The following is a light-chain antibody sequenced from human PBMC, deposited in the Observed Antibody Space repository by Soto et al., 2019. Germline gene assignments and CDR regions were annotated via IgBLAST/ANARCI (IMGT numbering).Light chain of an antibody. V-gene: IGKV3-15*01. CDR3: QQYNNWPPWT. Sequence: EIVMTQSPATLSVSPGERATFSCRASQSVSRNLAWYQQKPGQAPRLLIYGASTRATGVPARFSGSGSGTEFTLTISSLQSEDFALYYCQQYNNWPPWTFGQGTKVEIK. CDR1: QSVSRN. CDR2: GAS. J-gene: IGKJ1*01.